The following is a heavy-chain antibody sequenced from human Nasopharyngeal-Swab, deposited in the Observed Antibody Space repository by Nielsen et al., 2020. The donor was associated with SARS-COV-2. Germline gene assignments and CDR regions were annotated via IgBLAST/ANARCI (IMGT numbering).Heavy chain of an antibody. D-gene: IGHD6-6*01. CDR2: IYSGGSST. CDR3: AEGWVSSSPPSFDY. J-gene: IGHJ4*02. V-gene: IGHV3-23*03. CDR1: GFTFSSYA. Sequence: GGSLRLSCAASGFTFSSYAMSWVRQAPGKGLEWVSVIYSGGSSTYYADSVKGRFTISRDNSKNTLYLQMNSLRAEDTAVYYCAEGWVSSSPPSFDYWGQGTLVTVSS.